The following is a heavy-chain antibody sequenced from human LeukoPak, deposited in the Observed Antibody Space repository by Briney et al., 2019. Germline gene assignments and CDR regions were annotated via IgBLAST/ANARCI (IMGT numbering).Heavy chain of an antibody. J-gene: IGHJ5*02. CDR1: GFTFSSYS. D-gene: IGHD4-17*01. Sequence: PGGSLRLSCAASGFTFSSYSMNRVRQAPGKGLEWVSSISSSSSYIYYADSVKGRFTISRDNAKNSLYLQMNSLRAEDTAVYYCASLYGDYWFDPWGQGTLVTVSS. CDR3: ASLYGDYWFDP. CDR2: ISSSSSYI. V-gene: IGHV3-21*01.